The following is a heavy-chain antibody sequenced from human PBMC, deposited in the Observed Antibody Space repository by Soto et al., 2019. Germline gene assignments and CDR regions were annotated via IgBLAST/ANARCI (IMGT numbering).Heavy chain of an antibody. CDR3: ARDLGYNYGHPFDY. D-gene: IGHD5-18*01. CDR2: IWFEGSNK. V-gene: IGHV3-33*01. J-gene: IGHJ4*02. CDR1: GFTFSGYT. Sequence: QVQLVESGGGVVQPGRSLRLSCAASGFTFSGYTIHWVRQAPGKGLEWLALIWFEGSNKYYADSVKGRFTISRDNARNTLYLQMNSLRAEDTAVYYCARDLGYNYGHPFDYWGQGNLVTVSS.